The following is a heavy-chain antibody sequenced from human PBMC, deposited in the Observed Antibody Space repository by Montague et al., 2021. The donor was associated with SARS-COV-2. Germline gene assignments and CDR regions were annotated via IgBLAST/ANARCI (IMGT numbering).Heavy chain of an antibody. Sequence: SLRLSCEASGFTFSDYYMSWVRQAPGKGLEWVSYISGRGSYTDYADSVKGRFTISRDNARKSLYLEMNSLRAEDTAVYYCARLVGVESNRRDYFNYWGQGILVTVSS. V-gene: IGHV3-11*06. CDR2: ISGRGSYT. J-gene: IGHJ4*02. CDR3: ARLVGVESNRRDYFNY. CDR1: GFTFSDYY. D-gene: IGHD1-14*01.